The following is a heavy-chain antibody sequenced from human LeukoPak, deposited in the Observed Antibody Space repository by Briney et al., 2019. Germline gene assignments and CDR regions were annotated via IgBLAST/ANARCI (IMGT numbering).Heavy chain of an antibody. D-gene: IGHD4-17*01. V-gene: IGHV4-30-4*08. CDR3: ARSVTTSPFADFDY. Sequence: SETLSLTCTVSGGSISSSSYYWGWIRQPPGKGLEWIGYIYYSGSTYYNPSLKSRVTISVDTSKNQFSLKLSSVTAADTAVYYCARSVTTSPFADFDYWGQGTLVTVSS. CDR1: GGSISSSSYY. CDR2: IYYSGST. J-gene: IGHJ4*02.